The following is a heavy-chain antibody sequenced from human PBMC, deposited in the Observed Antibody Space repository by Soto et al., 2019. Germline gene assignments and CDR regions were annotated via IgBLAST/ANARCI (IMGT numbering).Heavy chain of an antibody. D-gene: IGHD3-22*01. V-gene: IGHV5-10-1*01. J-gene: IGHJ6*02. CDR2: IDPSDSYT. CDR3: ARLGDDSSGYYPYYYGMDV. Sequence: GESLKISCKGSGYSFTSYWISWVRQMPGKGLEWMGRIDPSDSYTNYSPSFQGHVTISADKSISTAYLQWSSLKASDTAMYYCARLGDDSSGYYPYYYGMDVWGQGTTATVSS. CDR1: GYSFTSYW.